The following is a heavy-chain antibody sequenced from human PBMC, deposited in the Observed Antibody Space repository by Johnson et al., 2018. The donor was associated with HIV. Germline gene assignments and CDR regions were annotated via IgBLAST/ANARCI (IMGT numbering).Heavy chain of an antibody. D-gene: IGHD5-12*01. CDR3: AKRVATSDDVFDI. J-gene: IGHJ3*02. V-gene: IGHV3-30-3*02. CDR2: VSYDGSNK. Sequence: QVQLVESGGGVVQPGRSLRLSCAASGFSFSSYAMHWVRQAPGKGLEWVAVVSYDGSNKYYADSVKGRFTISRDNSKNTLYLQMNSLRAEDTAVFYCAKRVATSDDVFDIWG. CDR1: GFSFSSYA.